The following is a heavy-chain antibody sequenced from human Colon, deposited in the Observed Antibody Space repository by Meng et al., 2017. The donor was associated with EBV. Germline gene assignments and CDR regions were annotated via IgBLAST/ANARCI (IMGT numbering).Heavy chain of an antibody. J-gene: IGHJ5*02. V-gene: IGHV4-30-4*01. CDR2: IYYSGST. Sequence: HVQLQESGPGMVKPSQTLSLTCAVSGGSISRGGYYWSWIRQPPGKGLEWIGYIYYSGSTYYIPSLKSRVTISVDTAKNQFSLKLSSVTAADTAVYYRARSAMISAWFDPWGQGTLVTVSS. CDR3: ARSAMISAWFDP. CDR1: GGSISRGGYY. D-gene: IGHD3-22*01.